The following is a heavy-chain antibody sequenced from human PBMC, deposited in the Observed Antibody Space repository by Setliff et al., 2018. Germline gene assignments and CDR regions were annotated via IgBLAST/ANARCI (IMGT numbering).Heavy chain of an antibody. D-gene: IGHD3-22*01. Sequence: ASVKVSCKTSGYSFTVFGICWVRQAPGQGLEWMGWISPYYGNTNYAQQFQGRVTMTTDTSTTTAYMELTSLTSDDTALYYCVRGQGPRTVVAIPFDHWGQGTLVTVSS. V-gene: IGHV1-18*01. CDR1: GYSFTVFG. CDR2: ISPYYGNT. CDR3: VRGQGPRTVVAIPFDH. J-gene: IGHJ4*02.